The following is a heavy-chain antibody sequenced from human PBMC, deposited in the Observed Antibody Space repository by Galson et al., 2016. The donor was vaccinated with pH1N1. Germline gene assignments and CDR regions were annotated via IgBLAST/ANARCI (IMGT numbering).Heavy chain of an antibody. CDR2: IIPIFGTS. J-gene: IGHJ6*02. CDR1: GGIFSSYA. Sequence: SVKASCKASGGIFSSYAVSWVRQAPGRGLEWMGGIIPIFGTSNYAQKFQGRVTITADESTSTAYLELSSLSSEVTAVYYCARAHDRGEGALSYYYGLDVWGQGTTVIVSS. CDR3: ARAHDRGEGALSYYYGLDV. D-gene: IGHD3-10*01. V-gene: IGHV1-69*13.